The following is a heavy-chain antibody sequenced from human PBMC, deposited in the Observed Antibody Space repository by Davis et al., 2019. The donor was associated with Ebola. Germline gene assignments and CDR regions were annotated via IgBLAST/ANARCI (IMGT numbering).Heavy chain of an antibody. CDR1: GYTFTSYG. Sequence: ASVKVSCKASGYTFTSYGISWVRQAPGQGLEWMGWISAYNGNTNYAQKLQGRVTMTTDTSTSTAYMELRSLRSDDTAVYYCAMTTVTHDAFDIWGQGTMVTVSS. J-gene: IGHJ3*02. CDR3: AMTTVTHDAFDI. D-gene: IGHD4-11*01. CDR2: ISAYNGNT. V-gene: IGHV1-18*01.